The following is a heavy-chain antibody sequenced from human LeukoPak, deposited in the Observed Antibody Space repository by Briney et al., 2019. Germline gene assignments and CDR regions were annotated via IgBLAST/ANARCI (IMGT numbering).Heavy chain of an antibody. Sequence: ASVKVSCNASGYTFTGYYMHWVRQAPGQGLEWMGWINPNSGGTNYAQKFQGRVTMTRDTSISTAYMELSRLRSDDTAVYYCASDDLRLKDYYYYMDVWGKGTTVTVSS. CDR2: INPNSGGT. CDR3: ASDDLRLKDYYYYMDV. D-gene: IGHD3/OR15-3a*01. J-gene: IGHJ6*03. V-gene: IGHV1-2*02. CDR1: GYTFTGYY.